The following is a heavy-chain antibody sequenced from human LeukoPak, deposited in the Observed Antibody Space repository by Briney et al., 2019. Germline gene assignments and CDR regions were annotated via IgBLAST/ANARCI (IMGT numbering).Heavy chain of an antibody. V-gene: IGHV3-33*01. CDR3: ARVELYASGWYGSIDY. CDR1: GFTFSSYG. J-gene: IGHJ4*02. D-gene: IGHD6-19*01. Sequence: GGSLRLSCAASGFTFSSYGMHWVRQAPGKGLEWVAVIWYDGSNKYYADSVKGRFTISRDNSKNTLYLQMDSLRTEDTAVYYCARVELYASGWYGSIDYWGQETLVAVSS. CDR2: IWYDGSNK.